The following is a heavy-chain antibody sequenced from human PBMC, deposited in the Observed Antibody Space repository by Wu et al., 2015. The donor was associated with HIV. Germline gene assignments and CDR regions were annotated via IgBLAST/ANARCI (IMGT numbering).Heavy chain of an antibody. CDR1: GYTFTSYD. D-gene: IGHD3-10*01. Sequence: QVQLVQSEAEVKKPGASVKVSCKASGYTFTSYDINWVRQATGQGLEWMGWVSAYNGNRHYAQKLQGRVTMTTDTSTSTAYMELRSLRSDDTAVYYCARDRGXGPLGLFDYWGQGTLVTVSS. V-gene: IGHV1-18*01. CDR3: ARDRGXGPLGLFDY. J-gene: IGHJ4*02. CDR2: VSAYNGNR.